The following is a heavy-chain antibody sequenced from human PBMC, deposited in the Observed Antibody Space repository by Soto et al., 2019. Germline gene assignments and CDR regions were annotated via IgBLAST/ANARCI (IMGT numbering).Heavy chain of an antibody. Sequence: PGGSLRLSCAASGFTFSSYGMHWVRQAPGKGLEWVAVISYDGSNKYYADSVKGRFTTSRDNSKNTLYLQMNSLRAEDTAVYYCAKGLRGSSTTYWGQGTLVTVSS. J-gene: IGHJ4*02. CDR2: ISYDGSNK. V-gene: IGHV3-30*18. D-gene: IGHD6-13*01. CDR1: GFTFSSYG. CDR3: AKGLRGSSTTY.